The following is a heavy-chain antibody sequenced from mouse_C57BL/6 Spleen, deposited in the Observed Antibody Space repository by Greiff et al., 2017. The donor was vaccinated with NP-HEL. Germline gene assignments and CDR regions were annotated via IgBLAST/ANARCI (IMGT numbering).Heavy chain of an antibody. CDR1: GYSITSGYY. V-gene: IGHV3-6*01. CDR2: ISYDGSN. D-gene: IGHD2-4*01. J-gene: IGHJ3*01. CDR3: ARGDYDGAWFAY. Sequence: DVQLQESGPGLVKPSQSLSLTCSVTGYSITSGYYWNWIRQLPGNKLEWMGYISYDGSNNYNPSLKNRISITRDTSKNPFFLKLNSVTTEDTATYYCARGDYDGAWFAYWGQGTLVTVSA.